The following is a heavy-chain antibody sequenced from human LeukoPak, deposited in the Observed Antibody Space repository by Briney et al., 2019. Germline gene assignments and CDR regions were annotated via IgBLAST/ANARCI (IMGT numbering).Heavy chain of an antibody. D-gene: IGHD4/OR15-4a*01. Sequence: QPGGSLRLSCAASGFTVSSNYMSWVRQAPGKGLEWVSAIGVGAGRTYYADSVKGRFTISRDNSNNTLYLQLDTLRADDTAVYYCARGGAGPDAFDIWGQGTMVTVSS. J-gene: IGHJ3*02. CDR1: GFTVSSNY. CDR3: ARGGAGPDAFDI. CDR2: IGVGAGRT. V-gene: IGHV3-53*01.